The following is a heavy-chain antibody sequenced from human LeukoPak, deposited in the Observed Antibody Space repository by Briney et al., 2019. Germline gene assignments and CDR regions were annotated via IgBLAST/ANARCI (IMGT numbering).Heavy chain of an antibody. Sequence: ASVKVSCKVSGHIITELSMHWLRQAPGKGPEWMGGFDPEDGETVYAQKLQGRVTMTTDTSTSTAYMELRSLRSDDTAVYYCARDGTGAFDIWGQGTMVTVSS. V-gene: IGHV1-24*01. CDR3: ARDGTGAFDI. D-gene: IGHD1-1*01. CDR2: FDPEDGET. CDR1: GHIITELS. J-gene: IGHJ3*02.